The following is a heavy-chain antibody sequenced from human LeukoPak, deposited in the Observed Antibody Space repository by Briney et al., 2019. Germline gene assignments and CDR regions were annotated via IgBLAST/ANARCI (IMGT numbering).Heavy chain of an antibody. CDR1: GFTFSSYE. D-gene: IGHD6-19*01. V-gene: IGHV3-48*03. CDR3: ARESRSSGWDYSDY. J-gene: IGHJ4*02. Sequence: PGGSLRLSCAASGFTFSSYEMNWVRHAPGKGLEWVSYISSSGSTIYYADSVKGRFTISRDNAKNSLYLQMNSLRAEDTAVYYCARESRSSGWDYSDYWGQGTPVTVSS. CDR2: ISSSGSTI.